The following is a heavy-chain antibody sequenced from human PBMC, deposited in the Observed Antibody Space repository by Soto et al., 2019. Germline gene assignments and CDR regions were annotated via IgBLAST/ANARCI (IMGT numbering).Heavy chain of an antibody. D-gene: IGHD5-18*01. Sequence: EVQLVESGGGLIPPGGSLRLSCAASGFLVNSANMTWVRQAPGKGLEWLSMINSDDSTLYAESVKGRFTISRDNSKNRLDLQINSLRADDTAMYYCARSGYSFAWGYWGQGTLVIVTS. V-gene: IGHV3-53*01. CDR1: GFLVNSAN. J-gene: IGHJ4*02. CDR3: ARSGYSFAWGY. CDR2: INSDDST.